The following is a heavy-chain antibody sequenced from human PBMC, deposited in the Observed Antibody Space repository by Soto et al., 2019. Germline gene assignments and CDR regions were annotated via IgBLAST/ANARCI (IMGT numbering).Heavy chain of an antibody. V-gene: IGHV3-48*02. D-gene: IGHD3-10*01. Sequence: EVQVVEAGGGLVKGGGTLRLSCVGSGFNFISHSFYWVRQAPGKGMDWISYISSSSDTKYYADSVNVRFIISRDNFKNSVYLQMNSLRDEDSATYYCASHLGSSDVDYWGQGTLVTVSS. CDR3: ASHLGSSDVDY. J-gene: IGHJ4*02. CDR1: GFNFISHS. CDR2: ISSSSDTK.